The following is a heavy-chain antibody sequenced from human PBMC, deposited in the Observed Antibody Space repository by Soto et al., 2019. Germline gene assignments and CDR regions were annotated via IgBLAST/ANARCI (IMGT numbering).Heavy chain of an antibody. J-gene: IGHJ5*02. D-gene: IGHD3-10*01. CDR3: AILGPYASGTYSFRHNRFDP. CDR2: INPNSGGT. CDR1: GYTFTGYY. Sequence: ASVKVSCKASGYTFTGYYMHWVRQAPGQGLEWMGWINPNSGGTNYAQKFQGWVTMTRDTSISTAYMELSRLRAEDTAEYYCAILGPYASGTYSFRHNRFDPWGQGTLVTVSS. V-gene: IGHV1-2*04.